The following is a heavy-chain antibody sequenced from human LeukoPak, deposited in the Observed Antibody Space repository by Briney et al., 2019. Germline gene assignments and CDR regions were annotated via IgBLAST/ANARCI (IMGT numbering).Heavy chain of an antibody. V-gene: IGHV4-4*07. CDR2: IYTSGST. Sequence: SETLSLTCTVSGGSISSYYWSWIRQPAGKGLEWIGRIYTSGSTNYNPSLKSRVTMSVDTSKNQFSLKLSSVTAADTAVYYCARQSLGYCSGGSCPYMDVWGKGTTVTISS. D-gene: IGHD2-15*01. CDR3: ARQSLGYCSGGSCPYMDV. CDR1: GGSISSYY. J-gene: IGHJ6*03.